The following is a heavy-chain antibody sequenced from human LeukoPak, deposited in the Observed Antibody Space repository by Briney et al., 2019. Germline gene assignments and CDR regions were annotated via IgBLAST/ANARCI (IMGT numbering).Heavy chain of an antibody. J-gene: IGHJ3*02. CDR2: IFYSGST. CDR1: GVSISSYY. D-gene: IGHD6-13*01. CDR3: ARVRRGMETPGAFVI. V-gene: IGHV4-59*01. Sequence: SETLCLTCTVSGVSISSYYWSWIRQPPGKGLGWIGYIFYSGSTNYNPSLKTRVTMSVDTSKNQFCLKLSSVTAADTAVYYCARVRRGMETPGAFVIWGQGTMVTVSS.